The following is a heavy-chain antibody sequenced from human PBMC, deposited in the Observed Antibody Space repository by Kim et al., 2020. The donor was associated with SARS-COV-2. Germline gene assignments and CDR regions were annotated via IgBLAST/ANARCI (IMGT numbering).Heavy chain of an antibody. CDR3: AKGPYSSGWYGVSPFDY. V-gene: IGHV3-23*01. Sequence: GGSLRLSCAASGFTFSSYAMSWVRQAPGKGLEWVSAISGSGGSTYYADSVKGRFTISGDNSKNTLYLQMNSLRAEDTAVYYCAKGPYSSGWYGVSPFDYWGQGTLVTVSS. CDR1: GFTFSSYA. CDR2: ISGSGGST. D-gene: IGHD6-19*01. J-gene: IGHJ4*02.